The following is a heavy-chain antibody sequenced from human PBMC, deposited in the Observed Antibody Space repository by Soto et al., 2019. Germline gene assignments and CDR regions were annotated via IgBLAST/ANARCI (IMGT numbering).Heavy chain of an antibody. CDR1: GFTVSNYG. CDR3: ARVEMATIWFFDY. V-gene: IGHV3-30-3*01. D-gene: IGHD3-10*01. CDR2: MSYDEGRK. Sequence: VQLVESGGGVVQPGRSLRLSCAASGFTVSNYGMHWVRQAPGKGLEWVAVMSYDEGRKYYADSVKGRFTISRDNSKNTLYLQMDSLTREDTAMYYCARVEMATIWFFDYWGQGTLVTVSA. J-gene: IGHJ4*02.